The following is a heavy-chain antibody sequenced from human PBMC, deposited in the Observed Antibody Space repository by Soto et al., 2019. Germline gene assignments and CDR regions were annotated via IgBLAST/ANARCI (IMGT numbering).Heavy chain of an antibody. CDR1: GGSFSGYY. Sequence: SETLSLTCAVYGGSFSGYYWSWIRQPPGKGLEWIGEINHSGSTNYNPSLKSRVTISVDTSKNQFSLKLSSVTAADTAVYYCARGLRFLEWLLPTAFDYWGQGTLVTVSS. D-gene: IGHD3-3*01. V-gene: IGHV4-34*01. J-gene: IGHJ4*02. CDR3: ARGLRFLEWLLPTAFDY. CDR2: INHSGST.